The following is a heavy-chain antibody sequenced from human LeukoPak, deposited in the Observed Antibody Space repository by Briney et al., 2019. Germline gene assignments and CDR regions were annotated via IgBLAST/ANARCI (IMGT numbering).Heavy chain of an antibody. CDR2: IYYSGST. CDR1: GGSISSHY. V-gene: IGHV4-59*11. J-gene: IGHJ3*02. Sequence: SETLSLTCTVSGGSISSHYWSWIRQPPGKGLEWIGYIYYSGSTNYNPSLKSRVTISVDTSKNQFSLKLSSVTAADTAVYYCARGWSSVGGSGSRRARGAFDIWGQGTMVTVSS. D-gene: IGHD3-10*01. CDR3: ARGWSSVGGSGSRRARGAFDI.